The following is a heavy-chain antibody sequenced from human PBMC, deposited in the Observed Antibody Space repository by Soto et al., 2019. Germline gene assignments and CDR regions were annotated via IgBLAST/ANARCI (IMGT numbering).Heavy chain of an antibody. CDR1: GLTFSSYG. J-gene: IGHJ4*02. CDR2: LSYDGSNK. CDR3: AIGLDHIWFGELFGY. V-gene: IGHV3-30*03. Sequence: QVQLVESGGGGVQPGRSLSLACAASGLTFSSYGMHWVRQAPGKRLEWVAVLSYDGSNKYYADSVKGRFTISRDNSKNTMYLQMNSLRAEDTAVYYGAIGLDHIWFGELFGYWGQGTLVTVSS. D-gene: IGHD3-10*01.